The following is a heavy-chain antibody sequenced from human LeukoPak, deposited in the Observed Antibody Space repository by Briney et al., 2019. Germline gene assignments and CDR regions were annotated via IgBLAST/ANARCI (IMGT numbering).Heavy chain of an antibody. CDR3: ARDRGNDRTRYFDY. CDR2: IYTSGST. D-gene: IGHD3-22*01. CDR1: GGSISSYY. V-gene: IGHV4-4*07. Sequence: SETLSLTCTLSGGSISSYYWSWIRQPAGKGLEWIGRIYTSGSTNYNPSLKSRVTMSVDTSKNQFSLKLSSVTAADTAVYYCARDRGNDRTRYFDYWGQGTLVTVSS. J-gene: IGHJ4*02.